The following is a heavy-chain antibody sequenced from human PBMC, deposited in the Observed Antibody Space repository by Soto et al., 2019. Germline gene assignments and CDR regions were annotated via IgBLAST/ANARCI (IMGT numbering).Heavy chain of an antibody. CDR3: ARDARDYCSSGSCYGSWFHX. Sequence: SLTRTVSGGSIRRISYYWGWIRQPPCKXLELIGTIYYSGSTYYNPSLKSRVTISVDTSNNQFSLQLSSLTAADTALYYCARDARDYCSSGSCYGSWFHXWGRGNLXTVSS. J-gene: IGHJ5*01. CDR1: GGSIRRISYY. D-gene: IGHD2-15*01. V-gene: IGHV4-39*02. CDR2: IYYSGST.